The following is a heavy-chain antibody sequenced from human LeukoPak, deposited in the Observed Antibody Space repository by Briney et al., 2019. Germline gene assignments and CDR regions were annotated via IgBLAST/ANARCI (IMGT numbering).Heavy chain of an antibody. Sequence: GGSLRLSCAASGFTFSSYAMSWVRQAPGMGLEWVSAISGSGGSTYYADSVKGRFTISRDNSKNTLYLQMNSLRAEDTAVYYCAKDSGYSYGKNAFAIWGQGTMVTVSS. CDR3: AKDSGYSYGKNAFAI. CDR1: GFTFSSYA. CDR2: ISGSGGST. D-gene: IGHD5-18*01. J-gene: IGHJ3*02. V-gene: IGHV3-23*01.